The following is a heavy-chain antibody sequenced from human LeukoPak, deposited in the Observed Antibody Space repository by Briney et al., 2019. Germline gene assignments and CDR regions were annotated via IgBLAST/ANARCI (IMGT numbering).Heavy chain of an antibody. CDR2: ISGSGGTT. Sequence: GGSLRLSCAASGFTFSNYWMSWVRQVPGKGLEWLSTISGSGGTTYRADSVKGRIAISRDNSKDSLYLRMSSLRAGDTATYYCAKGIAADADWYFDLWGRGTLVIVSS. D-gene: IGHD6-13*01. V-gene: IGHV3-23*01. J-gene: IGHJ2*01. CDR1: GFTFSNYW. CDR3: AKGIAADADWYFDL.